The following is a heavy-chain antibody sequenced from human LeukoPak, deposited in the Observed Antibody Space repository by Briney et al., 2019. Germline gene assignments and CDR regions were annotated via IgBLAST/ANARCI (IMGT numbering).Heavy chain of an antibody. D-gene: IGHD1-26*01. V-gene: IGHV3-23*01. Sequence: GGSLRLSCAASGFTFSSYAMSWVRQAPGKGLEWVSAIPGSGDSTNYADSVKGRFSISRDNSKNTLYLQMNSLRAEDTAVYYCAKRSGVSYGYFDYWGQGTLVTVSS. CDR3: AKRSGVSYGYFDY. CDR2: IPGSGDST. CDR1: GFTFSSYA. J-gene: IGHJ4*02.